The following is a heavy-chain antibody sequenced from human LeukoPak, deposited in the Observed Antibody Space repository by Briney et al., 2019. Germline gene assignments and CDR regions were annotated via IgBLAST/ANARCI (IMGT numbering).Heavy chain of an antibody. Sequence: SETLSLTCSGYLSSRTYHWGWVRQSPGKGLEWIGSLSYSGTTYYNPSLKSRVTTSEDTSKTQFSLELSSVTVADTAVYFCARDHGSGRWFYFWGQGILVTVSS. V-gene: IGHV4-39*07. D-gene: IGHD3-3*01. J-gene: IGHJ4*02. CDR1: GYLSSRTYH. CDR3: ARDHGSGRWFYF. CDR2: LSYSGTT.